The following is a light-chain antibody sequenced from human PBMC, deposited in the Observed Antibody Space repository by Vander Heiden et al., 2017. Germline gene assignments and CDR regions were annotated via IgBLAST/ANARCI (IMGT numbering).Light chain of an antibody. CDR2: DDT. CDR3: QVGDNINENPS. Sequence: SYVLTQPPSVSVAPGQTARITCGGNNIGLKSVHGDQQKSGQDLVMVVYDDTDRPSGIPERFSGSNSANTAALTSSRVEAGDEADYFCQVGDNINENPSFGGGTELTVL. CDR1: NIGLKS. J-gene: IGLJ2*01. V-gene: IGLV3-21*02.